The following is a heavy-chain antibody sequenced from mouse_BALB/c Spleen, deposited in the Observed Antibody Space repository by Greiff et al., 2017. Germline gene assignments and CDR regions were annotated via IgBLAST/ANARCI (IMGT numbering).Heavy chain of an antibody. V-gene: IGHV7-3*02. CDR3: ARDIND. CDR1: GFTFTDYY. CDR2: IRNKANGYTT. Sequence: DVQLVESGGGLVQPGGSLRLSCATSGFTFTDYYMSWVRQPPGKALEWLGFIRNKANGYTTEYSASVKGRFTISRDNSQSILYLQMNTLRAEDSATYYCARDINDWGQGTTLTVSS. J-gene: IGHJ2*01.